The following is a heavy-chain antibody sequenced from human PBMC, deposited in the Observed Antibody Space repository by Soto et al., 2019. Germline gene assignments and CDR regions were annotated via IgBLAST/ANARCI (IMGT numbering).Heavy chain of an antibody. CDR2: IYYSGST. Sequence: SETLSLTCTVSGGSINTNSYYWGWIRQPPGKGLEWIGSIYYSGSTYYNPSLRSRVTISVDTSRNQFSLKLSSVTAADTAVYYCARHPASQYYYDYSGYAREFDSWGQVTLVTVSS. D-gene: IGHD3-22*01. V-gene: IGHV4-39*01. CDR1: GGSINTNSYY. CDR3: ARHPASQYYYDYSGYAREFDS. J-gene: IGHJ4*02.